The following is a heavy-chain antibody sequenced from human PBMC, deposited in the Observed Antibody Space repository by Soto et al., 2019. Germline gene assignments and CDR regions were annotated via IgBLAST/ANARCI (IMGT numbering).Heavy chain of an antibody. CDR3: AREEQQWLGYGMDV. Sequence: QVQLQESGPGLVKPSQTLSLTCTVSGGSISSGGYYWSWIRQHPGKGLEWIGYIYYSGSTYYNPSLKRRVTISVDTSKNQFSLKLSSVTAADTAVYYCAREEQQWLGYGMDVWGQGTTVTVSS. CDR2: IYYSGST. D-gene: IGHD6-19*01. CDR1: GGSISSGGYY. J-gene: IGHJ6*02. V-gene: IGHV4-31*03.